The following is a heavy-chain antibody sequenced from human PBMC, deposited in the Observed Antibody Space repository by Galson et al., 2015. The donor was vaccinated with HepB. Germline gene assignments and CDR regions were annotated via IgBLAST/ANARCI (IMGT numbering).Heavy chain of an antibody. Sequence: ETLSLTCSVSGGFISNYYWSWIRQSPGKGLEWIGDIYHSGSTRYNPSLKSRVTISVDKSKNQFSLKLTSVTAADTGIYYCARSGYYGDHFDSWGGETQVTVSS. CDR1: GGFISNYY. V-gene: IGHV4-4*09. J-gene: IGHJ4*02. CDR2: IYHSGST. D-gene: IGHD2-21*01. CDR3: ARSGYYGDHFDS.